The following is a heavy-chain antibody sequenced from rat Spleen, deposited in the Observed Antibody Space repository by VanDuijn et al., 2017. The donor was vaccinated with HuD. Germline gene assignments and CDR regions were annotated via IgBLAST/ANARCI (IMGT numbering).Heavy chain of an antibody. J-gene: IGHJ4*01. CDR1: GFTFKNYW. CDR3: TTVVLDA. Sequence: EVQLVESGGGLVQPGRSMKLSCVASGFTFKNYWMTWIRQAPGKGLEWVASITNSAGSTYYPDSVKGRFTISRDTAENTLYLQMGSLRSEDTATYYCTTVVLDAWGQGASVTVSS. CDR2: ITNSAGST. V-gene: IGHV5-31*01.